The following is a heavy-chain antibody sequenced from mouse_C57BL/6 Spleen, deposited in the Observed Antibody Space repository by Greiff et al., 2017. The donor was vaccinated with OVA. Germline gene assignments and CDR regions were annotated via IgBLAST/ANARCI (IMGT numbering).Heavy chain of an antibody. CDR3: ARGDSNYEFAY. J-gene: IGHJ3*01. CDR2: IWSGGST. D-gene: IGHD2-5*01. V-gene: IGHV2-2*01. Sequence: QVQLQQSGPGLVQPSQSLSITCTVSGFSLTSYGVHWVRQSPGKGLEWLGVIWSGGSTDYNAAFISRLSISKDNSKSQVFFKMNSLQADDTAIYYCARGDSNYEFAYWGQGTLVTVSA. CDR1: GFSLTSYG.